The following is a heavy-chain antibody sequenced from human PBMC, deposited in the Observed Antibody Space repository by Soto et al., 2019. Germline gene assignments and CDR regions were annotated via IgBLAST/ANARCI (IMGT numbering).Heavy chain of an antibody. CDR2: INHSGST. V-gene: IGHV4-34*01. CDR1: GGSFSGYY. CDR3: ARGASGGTYYYMDV. D-gene: IGHD2-15*01. Sequence: SETLSLTCAVYGGSFSGYYWSWIRQPPGKGLEWIGEINHSGSTNYNPSLKSRVTISVDTSKNQFSLKLSSVTAADTAVYYCARGASGGTYYYMDVWGKGTTVTVSS. J-gene: IGHJ6*03.